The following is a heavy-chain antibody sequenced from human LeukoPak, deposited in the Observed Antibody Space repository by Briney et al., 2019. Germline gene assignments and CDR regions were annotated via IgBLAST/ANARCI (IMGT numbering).Heavy chain of an antibody. D-gene: IGHD3-22*01. J-gene: IGHJ4*02. Sequence: PSETLSLTYTVSGGSVSSGSYYWSWIRQPPGKGLEWIGYIYYSGSTNYNPSLKSRVTISVDTSKNQFSLKLSSVTAADTAVYYCASLYYYDSSGYYRPSDYWGQGTLVTVSS. CDR1: GGSVSSGSYY. V-gene: IGHV4-61*01. CDR3: ASLYYYDSSGYYRPSDY. CDR2: IYYSGST.